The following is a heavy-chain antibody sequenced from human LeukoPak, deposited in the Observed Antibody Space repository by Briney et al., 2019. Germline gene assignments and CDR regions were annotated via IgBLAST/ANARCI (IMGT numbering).Heavy chain of an antibody. V-gene: IGHV1-69*04. CDR3: ARGLSYYYGSGSYAFDI. CDR1: GGTFSSYA. D-gene: IGHD3-10*01. Sequence: SVKVSCKASGGTFSSYAISWVRQAPGQGLEWMGRIIPILGIANYAQKLQGRVTMTTDTSTSTAYMELRSLRSDDTAVYYCARGLSYYYGSGSYAFDIWGQGTMVTVSS. J-gene: IGHJ3*02. CDR2: IIPILGIA.